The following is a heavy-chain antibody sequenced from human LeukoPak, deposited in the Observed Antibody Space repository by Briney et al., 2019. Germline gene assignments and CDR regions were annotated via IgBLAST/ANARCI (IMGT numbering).Heavy chain of an antibody. CDR2: IGRAGDT. J-gene: IGHJ1*01. Sequence: GGSLRLSCVASGFTFNTYDMHWVRQITGEGLEWVSLIGRAGDTHYADSVKGRFTISRDNSKNTLYLQMNSLRAEDTAIYYCAEYSSSWYDYFQHWGQGTLVTVSS. D-gene: IGHD6-13*01. V-gene: IGHV3-13*01. CDR1: GFTFNTYD. CDR3: AEYSSSWYDYFQH.